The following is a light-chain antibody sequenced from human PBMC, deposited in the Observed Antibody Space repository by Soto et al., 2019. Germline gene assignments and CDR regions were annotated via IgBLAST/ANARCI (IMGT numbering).Light chain of an antibody. J-gene: IGKJ1*01. CDR2: GAS. CDR1: QSVRNNY. V-gene: IGKV3-20*01. Sequence: EIVLTQSPGTLSLSPGEGATLSCRASQSVRNNYLAWYQRKPGQAPRLLIYGASSRATGIPDRFSGSGSGTDFTLTISRLEPEDFAVYYGQQLGTFGQGTKVEIK. CDR3: QQLGT.